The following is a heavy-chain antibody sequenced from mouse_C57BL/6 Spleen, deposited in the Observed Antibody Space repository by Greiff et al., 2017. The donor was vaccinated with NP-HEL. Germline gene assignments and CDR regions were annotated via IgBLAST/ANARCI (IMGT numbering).Heavy chain of an antibody. J-gene: IGHJ4*01. V-gene: IGHV5-9-1*02. CDR1: GFTFSSYA. CDR2: ISSGGDYI. D-gene: IGHD2-1*01. CDR3: TYGNYGYAMDY. Sequence: EVKVVESGEGLVKPGGSLKLSCAASGFTFSSYAMSWVRQTPEKRLEWVAYISSGGDYIYYADTVKGRFTISRDNARNTLYLQMSSLKSEDTAMYYCTYGNYGYAMDYWGQGTSVTVSS.